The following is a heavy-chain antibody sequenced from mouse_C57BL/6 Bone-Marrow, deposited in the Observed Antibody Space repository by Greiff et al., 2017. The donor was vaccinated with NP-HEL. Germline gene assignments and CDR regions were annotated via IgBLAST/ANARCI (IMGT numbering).Heavy chain of an antibody. J-gene: IGHJ1*03. D-gene: IGHD1-1*01. CDR2: ISSGGSYT. CDR3: ARAPDYYGSSPWYFDV. V-gene: IGHV5-6*02. CDR1: GFTFSSYG. Sequence: EVMLVESGGDLVKPGGSLKLSCAASGFTFSSYGMSWVRQTPDKRLEWVATISSGGSYTSYPDSVKGRFTISRDNAKNTLYLQMSSLKSEDTAMYYCARAPDYYGSSPWYFDVWGTGTTVTVSS.